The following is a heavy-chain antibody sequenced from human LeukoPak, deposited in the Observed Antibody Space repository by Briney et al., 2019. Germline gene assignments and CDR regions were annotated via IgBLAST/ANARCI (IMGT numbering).Heavy chain of an antibody. CDR3: ARAYYYDTSATPDY. Sequence: SLRLSCAASGFTFDDYAMHWVRQAPGKGLEWVSGISWNSGSIGYADSVKGRFTISRDNSKNTLYLQMNSLRAEDTAVYYCARAYYYDTSATPDYWGQGTLVTVSS. J-gene: IGHJ4*02. CDR1: GFTFDDYA. V-gene: IGHV3-9*01. CDR2: ISWNSGSI. D-gene: IGHD3-22*01.